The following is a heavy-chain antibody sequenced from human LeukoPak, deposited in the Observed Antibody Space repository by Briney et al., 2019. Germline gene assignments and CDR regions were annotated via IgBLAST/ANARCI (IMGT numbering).Heavy chain of an antibody. CDR3: ARAKKSGWYDEAFDY. CDR2: IYSGGST. J-gene: IGHJ4*02. CDR1: GFTVSSNY. D-gene: IGHD6-19*01. V-gene: IGHV3-53*01. Sequence: GGSLRLSCAASGFTVSSNYMSWVRQAPGKGLEWVSVIYSGGSTYYADSVKGRFTISRDNSKNTLYLQMNSLRAVDTAVYYCARAKKSGWYDEAFDYWGQGTLVTVSS.